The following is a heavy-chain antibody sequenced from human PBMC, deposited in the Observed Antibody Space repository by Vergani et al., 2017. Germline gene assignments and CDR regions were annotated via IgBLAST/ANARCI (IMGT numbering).Heavy chain of an antibody. V-gene: IGHV4-59*01. CDR3: ARAYYGSGSYYNYVDP. CDR2: IYYSGST. Sequence: QVQLQESGPGLVKPSETLSLTCTVSGGSISSYYWSWIRQPPGKGLEWIGYIYYSGSTNYNPSLKSRATISVDTSKNQFSLKLSSVTAADTAVYYCARAYYGSGSYYNYVDPWGQGTLVTVSS. J-gene: IGHJ5*02. CDR1: GGSISSYY. D-gene: IGHD3-10*01.